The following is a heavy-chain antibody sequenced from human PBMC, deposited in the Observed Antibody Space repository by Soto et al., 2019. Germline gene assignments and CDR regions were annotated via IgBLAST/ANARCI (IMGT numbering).Heavy chain of an antibody. V-gene: IGHV4-30-4*01. CDR3: VRTARQGAVAPHWFDR. D-gene: IGHD2-21*02. CDR2: VYYTGNT. CDR1: GASIRSTGDY. J-gene: IGHJ5*02. Sequence: PSETLSLTCTVSGASIRSTGDYWSWIRQAPGKGLEWIGYVYYTGNTYYNPSLMSRLTISVDTSKNQFSLKLTSVTAAETAVYYCVRTARQGAVAPHWFDRWGQGTQVTVSS.